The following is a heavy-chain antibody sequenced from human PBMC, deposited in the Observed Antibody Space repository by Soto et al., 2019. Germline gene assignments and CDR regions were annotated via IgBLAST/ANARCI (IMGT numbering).Heavy chain of an antibody. J-gene: IGHJ6*02. V-gene: IGHV4-4*07. Sequence: LSLTCTVSGGSISSYYWSWIRQPAGKGLEWIGRIYTSGSTNYNPSLKSRVTISVDTSKNQFSLKLSSVTAADTAVYYCARGLQLNYYYYYGMDVWGQGTTVTVSS. D-gene: IGHD1-1*01. CDR2: IYTSGST. CDR3: ARGLQLNYYYYYGMDV. CDR1: GGSISSYY.